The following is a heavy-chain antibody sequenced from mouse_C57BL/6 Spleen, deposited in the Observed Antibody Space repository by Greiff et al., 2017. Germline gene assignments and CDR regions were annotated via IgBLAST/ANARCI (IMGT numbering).Heavy chain of an antibody. V-gene: IGHV1-53*01. D-gene: IGHD4-1*01. CDR2: INPSNGGT. Sequence: VQLQQPGTELVKPGASVKLSCKASGYTFTSYWMHWVKQRPGQGLEWIGNINPSNGGTNYNEKFKSKVTLTVDKSSSTAYMQLSSLTSEDSAVYYCARSPSSNCFFDYWGQGTTLTVSS. J-gene: IGHJ2*01. CDR1: GYTFTSYW. CDR3: ARSPSSNCFFDY.